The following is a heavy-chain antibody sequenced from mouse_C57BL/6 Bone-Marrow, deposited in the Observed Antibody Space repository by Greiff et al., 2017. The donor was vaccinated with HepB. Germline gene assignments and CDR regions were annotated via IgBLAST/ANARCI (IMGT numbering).Heavy chain of an antibody. J-gene: IGHJ1*03. V-gene: IGHV5-6*02. CDR2: ISSGGSYT. CDR3: ARRGYGSSHWYFDV. D-gene: IGHD1-1*01. Sequence: DVKLVESGGDLVKPGGSLKLSCAASGFTFSSYGMSWVRQTPDKRLEWVATISSGGSYTYYPDRVKGRFTISRDNAKNTLYLQMSSLKSEDTAMYYCARRGYGSSHWYFDVWGTGTTVTVSS. CDR1: GFTFSSYG.